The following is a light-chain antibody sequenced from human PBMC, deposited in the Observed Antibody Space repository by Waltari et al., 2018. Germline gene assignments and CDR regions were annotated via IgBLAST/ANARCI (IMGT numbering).Light chain of an antibody. Sequence: IVLTQSPATRSLSTGERATLSCRARQSVSSHLAWYQQKPGQAPRLLIYCASSRATGIPDRFSGSGSGTDFTLTISGLEPEDFAVYFCQQYNNWPLTFGEGTKVEIK. J-gene: IGKJ4*01. CDR3: QQYNNWPLT. CDR1: QSVSSH. V-gene: IGKV3-15*01. CDR2: CAS.